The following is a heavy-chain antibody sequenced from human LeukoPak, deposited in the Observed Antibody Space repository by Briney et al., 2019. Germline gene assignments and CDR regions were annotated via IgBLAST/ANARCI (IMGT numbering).Heavy chain of an antibody. J-gene: IGHJ6*02. CDR2: ISWNSGSI. Sequence: GGSLRLSCAASGFTFDDYAMHWVRQAPGKGLEWVSGISWNSGSIGYADSVKGRFTISRDNAKNSLYLQVNSLRAEDTALYYCAKDIGHWYDNNYYYYGMDVWGQGTTVTVSS. V-gene: IGHV3-9*01. CDR1: GFTFDDYA. CDR3: AKDIGHWYDNNYYYYGMDV. D-gene: IGHD1-1*01.